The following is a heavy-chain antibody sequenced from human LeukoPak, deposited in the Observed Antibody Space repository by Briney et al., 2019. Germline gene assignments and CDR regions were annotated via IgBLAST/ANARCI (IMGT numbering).Heavy chain of an antibody. CDR3: ARHGLSIATPGRWFDP. CDR2: IYHSGST. CDR1: GGSISSSNW. V-gene: IGHV4-4*02. D-gene: IGHD6-6*01. Sequence: TSETLSLTCAVSGGSISSSNWWSWVRQPPGKGLEWIGEIYHSGSTNYNPSLKSRVTISVDTSKNQFSLKLSSVTAADTAVYYCARHGLSIATPGRWFDPWGQGTLVTVSS. J-gene: IGHJ5*02.